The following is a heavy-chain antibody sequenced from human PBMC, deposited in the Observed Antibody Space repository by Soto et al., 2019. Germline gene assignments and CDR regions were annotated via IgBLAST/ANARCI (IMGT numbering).Heavy chain of an antibody. CDR3: AKVKRLLETNYYYYGMDV. V-gene: IGHV3-30*18. D-gene: IGHD3-3*01. J-gene: IGHJ6*02. Sequence: GGSLRLSCAASGFTFSSYGMHWVRQAPGKGLEWVAVISYDGSNKYYADSVKGRFTISRDNSKNTLYLQMNSLRAEDTAVYYCAKVKRLLETNYYYYGMDVWGQGTTVTVSS. CDR2: ISYDGSNK. CDR1: GFTFSSYG.